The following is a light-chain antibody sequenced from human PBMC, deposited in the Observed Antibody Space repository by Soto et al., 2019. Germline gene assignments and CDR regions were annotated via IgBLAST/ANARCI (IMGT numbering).Light chain of an antibody. CDR3: ATWDDSLNGWV. J-gene: IGLJ2*01. CDR1: SSNIESNT. Sequence: QSVLTQPPSPSGTPGQRVTIACSGGSSNIESNTVNWYQQVPGTAPKLLVYSNNQRPSGVPDRFSGSQAGTSASLAISGLQSEDEADYYCATWDDSLNGWVIGGGTKVTVL. CDR2: SNN. V-gene: IGLV1-44*01.